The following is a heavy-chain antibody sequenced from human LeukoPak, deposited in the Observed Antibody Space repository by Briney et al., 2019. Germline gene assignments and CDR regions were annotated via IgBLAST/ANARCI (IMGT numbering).Heavy chain of an antibody. V-gene: IGHV3-23*01. CDR2: ISGSGGST. Sequence: GGSLRLSCAASGFTFSSYAMSWVRQAPGKGREWVSAISGSGGSTYYADSVKGRFTISRDNSKNTLYLQMNSLRAEDTAVYYCAKGWSPRLYGDYRLGLRLDYWGQGTLVTVSS. CDR3: AKGWSPRLYGDYRLGLRLDY. CDR1: GFTFSSYA. D-gene: IGHD4-17*01. J-gene: IGHJ4*02.